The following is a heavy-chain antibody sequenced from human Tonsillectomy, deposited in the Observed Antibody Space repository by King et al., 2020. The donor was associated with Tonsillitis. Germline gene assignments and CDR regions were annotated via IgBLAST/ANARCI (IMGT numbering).Heavy chain of an antibody. Sequence: VQLVQSGAEVKKPGSSVKVSCKASGGTFSSNAISWVRQAPGQGLEWMGGIIPIFGTANYAQKFQGRGTITADASTSTAYMELSSLRSEDTAVYYRARGGVDYVRNSYYFDYWGQGTLVTVSS. J-gene: IGHJ4*02. CDR1: GGTFSSNA. D-gene: IGHD4-23*01. CDR3: ARGGVDYVRNSYYFDY. V-gene: IGHV1-69*01. CDR2: IIPIFGTA.